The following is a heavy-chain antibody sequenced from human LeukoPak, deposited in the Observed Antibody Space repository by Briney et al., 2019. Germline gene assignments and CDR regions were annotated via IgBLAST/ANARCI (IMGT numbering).Heavy chain of an antibody. Sequence: SETLSLTCTVSGGSISSYYWSWIRQPPGKGLEWTGYIYYSGSTNYNPSLKSRVTISVDTSKNQFSLKLSSVTAADTAVYYCARGQRWLQSFYFDYWGQGTLSPSPQ. J-gene: IGHJ4*02. CDR3: ARGQRWLQSFYFDY. V-gene: IGHV4-59*01. D-gene: IGHD5-24*01. CDR2: IYYSGST. CDR1: GGSISSYY.